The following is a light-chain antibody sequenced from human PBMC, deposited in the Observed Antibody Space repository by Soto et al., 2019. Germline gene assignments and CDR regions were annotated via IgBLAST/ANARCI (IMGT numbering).Light chain of an antibody. V-gene: IGLV2-14*01. J-gene: IGLJ2*01. CDR2: DVS. Sequence: QSALTQPASVSGSPGQSITISCTGTTTDVGGYNSVSWYQQHPGKAPKLIIYDVSYRPSGVSNRFSGSKSGNTASLTISGLQSEDEADYYCGSYTRTSTLGLFGGGTTVTVL. CDR3: GSYTRTSTLGL. CDR1: TTDVGGYNS.